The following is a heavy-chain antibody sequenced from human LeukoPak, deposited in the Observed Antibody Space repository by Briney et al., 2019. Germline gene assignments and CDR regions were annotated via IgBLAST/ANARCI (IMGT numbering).Heavy chain of an antibody. CDR3: ARDTANYYDSSGYYDY. CDR1: GGSISSSSYY. Sequence: SETLSLTCTVSGGSISSSSYYWGWIRQPPGKGLEWIGRIYTSGSTNYNPSLKSRVTMSVDTSKNQFSLKLSSVTAADTAVYYCARDTANYYDSSGYYDYWGQGTLVTVSS. V-gene: IGHV4-39*07. J-gene: IGHJ4*02. CDR2: IYTSGST. D-gene: IGHD3-22*01.